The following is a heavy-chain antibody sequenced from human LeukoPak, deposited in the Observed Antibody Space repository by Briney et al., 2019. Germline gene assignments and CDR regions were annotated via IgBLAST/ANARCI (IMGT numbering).Heavy chain of an antibody. CDR3: ARRYGSGSYYKRRDFDY. Sequence: GGSLRLSCAASGFTFSSYSMNWVRQAPGKGLEWVSSISSSSSYIYYADSVKGRFTISRDNAKNSLYLQMNSLRAEDTAVYYCARRYGSGSYYKRRDFDYWGQGTLVTVSS. CDR1: GFTFSSYS. V-gene: IGHV3-21*01. CDR2: ISSSSSYI. D-gene: IGHD3-10*01. J-gene: IGHJ4*02.